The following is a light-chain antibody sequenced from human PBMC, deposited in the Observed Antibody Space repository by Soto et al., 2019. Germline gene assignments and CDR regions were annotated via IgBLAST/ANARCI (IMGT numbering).Light chain of an antibody. V-gene: IGLV3-21*04. CDR1: NIGSKS. CDR3: QVWDSSSDHPEV. J-gene: IGLJ2*01. Sequence: SYELTQPPSVSVAPGKTARITCGGNNIGSKSVHWYRQKPGQAPVLVIYYDSDRPSGIPERFSGSNSGNTATLTISRVEAGDEADYYCQVWDSSSDHPEVFGGGTKLTVL. CDR2: YDS.